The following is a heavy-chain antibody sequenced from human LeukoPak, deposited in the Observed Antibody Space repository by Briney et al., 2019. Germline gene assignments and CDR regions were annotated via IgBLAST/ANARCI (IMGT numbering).Heavy chain of an antibody. J-gene: IGHJ4*02. D-gene: IGHD2-15*01. V-gene: IGHV3-23*01. Sequence: GGSLRLSCAASGFTFSSYAMSWVRQAPGKGLEWVSNISGSGSGGSTYYADSVKGRFTISRDNSKNTLNLQMNSLRAGDTAIYYCAKSGLIRFDYWGQGTLVTVSS. CDR2: ISGSGSGGST. CDR1: GFTFSSYA. CDR3: AKSGLIRFDY.